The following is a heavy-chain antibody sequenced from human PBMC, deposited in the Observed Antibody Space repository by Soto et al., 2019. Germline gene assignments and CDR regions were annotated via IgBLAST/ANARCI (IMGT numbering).Heavy chain of an antibody. CDR3: ARDGSVRTNDAFDI. CDR1: GYTFTSYC. V-gene: IGHV1-18*01. CDR2: ISAYNGNT. Sequence: ASVKVSCKASGYTFTSYCISWVRQAPGQGLEWMGWISAYNGNTNYAQKLQGRVTMTTDTSTSTAYMELRSLRSDDTAVYYCARDGSVRTNDAFDIWGQGTMVTVSS. D-gene: IGHD1-1*01. J-gene: IGHJ3*02.